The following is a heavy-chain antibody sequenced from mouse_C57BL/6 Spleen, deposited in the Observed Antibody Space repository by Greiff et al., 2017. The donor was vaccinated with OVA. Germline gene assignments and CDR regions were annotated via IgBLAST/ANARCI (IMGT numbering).Heavy chain of an antibody. V-gene: IGHV1-50*01. Sequence: QVQLQQPGAELVKPGASVKLSCKASGYTFTSYWMQWVKQRPGQGLEWIGEIDPSDSYTNYNQKFKGKATLTVDTSSSTAYMQLSSLTSEDSAVDYCARSLTVDYFDYWGQGTTLTVSS. CDR1: GYTFTSYW. CDR3: ARSLTVDYFDY. J-gene: IGHJ2*01. CDR2: IDPSDSYT.